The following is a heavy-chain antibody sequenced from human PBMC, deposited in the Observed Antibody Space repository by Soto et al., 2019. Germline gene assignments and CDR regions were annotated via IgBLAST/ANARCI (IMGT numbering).Heavy chain of an antibody. J-gene: IGHJ4*02. CDR1: GFTFSSYS. CDR2: IYSGGST. V-gene: IGHV3-66*01. CDR3: ARGRYCSGGRCYFDD. D-gene: IGHD2-15*01. Sequence: GGSLRLSCAASGFTFSSYSMNWVRQAPGKGLEWVSVIYSGGSTYYADSVKGRFTISRDNSKNTLYLQMNSLRAEDTAVYYCARGRYCSGGRCYFDDWGQGTPVTVSS.